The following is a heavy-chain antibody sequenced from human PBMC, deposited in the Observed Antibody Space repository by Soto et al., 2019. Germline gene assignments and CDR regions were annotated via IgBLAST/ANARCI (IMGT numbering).Heavy chain of an antibody. Sequence: QVQLVESGGGLVKPGGSLRLSCAASGFTFSDYYMSWIRQAPGKGLEWVSYISNSGRTLYYADSMKGRFTISRDNAKNSLYLHINSLRSEDTAVYYCARDLVAVSGGVYSSSSGGYFFDFWGQGTLVTVSS. CDR2: ISNSGRTL. CDR3: ARDLVAVSGGVYSSSSGGYFFDF. J-gene: IGHJ4*02. D-gene: IGHD6-6*01. V-gene: IGHV3-11*01. CDR1: GFTFSDYY.